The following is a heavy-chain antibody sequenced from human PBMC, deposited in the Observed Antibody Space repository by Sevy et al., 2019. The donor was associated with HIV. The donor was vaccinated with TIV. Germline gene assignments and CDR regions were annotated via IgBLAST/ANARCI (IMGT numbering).Heavy chain of an antibody. CDR3: AGDPGEAPSYDYLYGMDV. CDR2: ISYDGSNK. J-gene: IGHJ6*02. CDR1: GFTFSSYS. Sequence: GGSLRLSCAASGFTFSSYSFHWVRQAPGKGLEWVAVISYDGSNKYYGESVKGRVTISRDNSKNTLYLQKNSLRRDETAGYFCAGDPGEAPSYDYLYGMDVWGQGTTVTVSS. V-gene: IGHV3-30-3*01. D-gene: IGHD5-12*01.